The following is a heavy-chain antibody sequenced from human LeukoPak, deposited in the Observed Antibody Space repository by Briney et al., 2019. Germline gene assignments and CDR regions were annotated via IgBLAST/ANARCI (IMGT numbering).Heavy chain of an antibody. Sequence: PSETLSLTCAVYGGSFSGYYWSWIRQPPGKGLEWIGEINHSGSTNYNPSLKSRVTISADTSKNQFSLKLSSVTAADTAVYYCARGRVVVVVAAYYFDYWGQGTLVTVSS. CDR1: GGSFSGYY. J-gene: IGHJ4*02. CDR3: ARGRVVVVVAAYYFDY. CDR2: INHSGST. D-gene: IGHD2-15*01. V-gene: IGHV4-34*01.